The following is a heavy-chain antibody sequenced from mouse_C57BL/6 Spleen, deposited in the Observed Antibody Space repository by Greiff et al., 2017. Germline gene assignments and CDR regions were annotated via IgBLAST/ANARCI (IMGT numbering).Heavy chain of an antibody. Sequence: VQLQQPGAELVKPGASVKLSCKASGYTFTSYWMHWVKQRPGQGLEWIGMIHPNSGSTNYNEKFKSKATLTGDKSSSTAYMQLSSLTSEDSAVYCGARGGLSRGAMDYWGQGTSVTVSS. D-gene: IGHD2-4*01. V-gene: IGHV1-64*01. J-gene: IGHJ4*01. CDR3: ARGGLSRGAMDY. CDR2: IHPNSGST. CDR1: GYTFTSYW.